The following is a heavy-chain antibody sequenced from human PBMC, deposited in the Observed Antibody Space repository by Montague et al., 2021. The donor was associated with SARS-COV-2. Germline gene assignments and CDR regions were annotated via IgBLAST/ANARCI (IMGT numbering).Heavy chain of an antibody. CDR3: ARASFYYGSGSHYNNWFDS. D-gene: IGHD3-10*01. J-gene: IGHJ5*01. CDR2: IYYSGTA. Sequence: SGTLSLTCTMSGGSITYSSYYWGWIRLPPGKGLEWIGSIYYSGTAYYNASLKSRVTMSLDMSKNQLSLRLKSTTAADTAVYFCARASFYYGSGSHYNNWFDSWGQGTVVTVS. V-gene: IGHV4-39*07. CDR1: GGSITYSSYY.